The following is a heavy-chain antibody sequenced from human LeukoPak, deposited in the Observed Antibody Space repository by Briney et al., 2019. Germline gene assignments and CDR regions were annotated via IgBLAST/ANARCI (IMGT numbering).Heavy chain of an antibody. CDR2: ITSSRGST. V-gene: IGHV3-64*01. CDR1: GFTFSTYA. CDR3: ARVAKKQWLAPFDY. Sequence: HPGGSLRLSCAASGFTFSTYAMHWVRQAPGKGLEYVSAITSSRGSTNYANSVKGRFSISRDNSKNTLYLQMGSLRAEDMAVYYCARVAKKQWLAPFDYWGQGTLVIVSS. J-gene: IGHJ4*02. D-gene: IGHD6-19*01.